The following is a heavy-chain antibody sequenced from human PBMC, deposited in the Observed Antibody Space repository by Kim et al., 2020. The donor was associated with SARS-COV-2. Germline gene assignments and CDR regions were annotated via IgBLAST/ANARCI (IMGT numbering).Heavy chain of an antibody. D-gene: IGHD6-25*01. Sequence: SETLSLTCTVSGGSISNYYWSWIRQPPGKGLEWIGYMYYSGSTNYNPSLKSRVTISVDTSKNQFSLNLSSVTAADTAVYYCARDLQRLGAYYGIDVWGQGTTVTVSS. CDR2: MYYSGST. CDR3: ARDLQRLGAYYGIDV. CDR1: GGSISNYY. V-gene: IGHV4-59*01. J-gene: IGHJ6*02.